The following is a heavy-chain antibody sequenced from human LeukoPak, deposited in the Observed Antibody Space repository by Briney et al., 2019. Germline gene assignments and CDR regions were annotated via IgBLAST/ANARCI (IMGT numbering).Heavy chain of an antibody. Sequence: ASETLSLTCAVYGFSISNGYYWGWIRQPPGKGLEWIGSIYHSGSTYYNPSLKSRVTISVDTSKNQFSLKLSSVTAADTAVYYCARYNSGYYYYFDYWGQGTLVTVSS. J-gene: IGHJ4*02. D-gene: IGHD3-22*01. CDR3: ARYNSGYYYYFDY. CDR1: GFSISNGYY. V-gene: IGHV4-38-2*01. CDR2: IYHSGST.